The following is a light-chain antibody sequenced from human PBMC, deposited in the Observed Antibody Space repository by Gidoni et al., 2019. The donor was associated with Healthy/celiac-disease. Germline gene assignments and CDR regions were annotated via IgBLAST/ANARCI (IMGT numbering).Light chain of an antibody. CDR2: SNN. V-gene: IGLV1-44*01. CDR1: SSNIGSNT. CDR3: AAWDDTLNGVV. J-gene: IGLJ2*01. Sequence: QSVLTQPPSASGTPGQRVTISCSGSSSNIGSNTVNLYQQLPGTAPKLLIYSNNQRPSGVPDRFSGSKSGTSASLAISGLQSEDEADDYCAAWDDTLNGVVFGGGTKLTVL.